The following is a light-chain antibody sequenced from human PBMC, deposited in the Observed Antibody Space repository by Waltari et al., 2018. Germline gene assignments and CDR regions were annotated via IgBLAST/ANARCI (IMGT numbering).Light chain of an antibody. V-gene: IGKV1-12*01. Sequence: DIQMTQSPSSVSASVGDRVTITCRASHGFRSWLAWYQQKPGKAPKLLIYAASSLQSGVPSRFSVSGSGPDVSLTISSLQPEDFATYYCQQANSFPITFGPGTKVDIK. CDR1: HGFRSW. CDR3: QQANSFPIT. CDR2: AAS. J-gene: IGKJ3*01.